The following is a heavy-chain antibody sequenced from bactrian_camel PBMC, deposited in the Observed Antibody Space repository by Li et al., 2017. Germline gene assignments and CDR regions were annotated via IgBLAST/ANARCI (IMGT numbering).Heavy chain of an antibody. V-gene: IGHV3S53*01. CDR3: AADLKSRGSWYYRRAADFEY. Sequence: HVQLVESGGGSVEAGGSLTLSCGFSGEKYCNADMSWYRQAPGKEREFVSSIDYDGTQKYADSVKGRFTISLDNAKNTVYLQMNTLKPEDTGMYYCAADLKSRGSWYYRRAADFEYWGLGTQVTVS. D-gene: IGHD6*01. J-gene: IGHJ6*01. CDR1: GEKYCNAD. CDR2: IDYDGTQ.